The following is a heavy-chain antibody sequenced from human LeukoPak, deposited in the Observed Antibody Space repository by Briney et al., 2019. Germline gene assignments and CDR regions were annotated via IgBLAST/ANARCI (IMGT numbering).Heavy chain of an antibody. V-gene: IGHV3-30*04. CDR2: ISFDGSNK. Sequence: GGSLRLSCAASGFTFGRYVMHGVPQAPGKGREGGAHISFDGSNKYYADSAKGRYTISRDNSKNTLYLQMNSLRAEDTAVFYCARGGMIIVANFDYWGQGILVTVSS. CDR1: GFTFGRYV. J-gene: IGHJ4*02. CDR3: ARGGMIIVANFDY. D-gene: IGHD3-22*01.